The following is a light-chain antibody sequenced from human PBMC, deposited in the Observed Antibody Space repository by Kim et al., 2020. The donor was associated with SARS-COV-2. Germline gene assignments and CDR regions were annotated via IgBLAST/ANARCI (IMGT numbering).Light chain of an antibody. Sequence: IQMTQSPSSLSASVGDRVTITCRASQSISSYLNWYQQKPGKAPKLLIYAASSLQSGVPSRFSGSGSGTDFTLTISSLQPEDFASYYCQQSYSTPRMYTFGKGPKREIK. CDR1: QSISSY. CDR3: QQSYSTPRMYT. V-gene: IGKV1-39*01. CDR2: AAS. J-gene: IGKJ2*01.